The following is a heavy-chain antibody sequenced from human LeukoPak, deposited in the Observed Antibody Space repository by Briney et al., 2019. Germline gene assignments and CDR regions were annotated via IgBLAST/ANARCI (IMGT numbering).Heavy chain of an antibody. D-gene: IGHD3-22*01. CDR3: AKDPTTYYDTSGYGRYNWFDP. CDR1: GFTFSTYA. J-gene: IGHJ5*02. V-gene: IGHV3-23*01. Sequence: GGSLRLSCAASGFTFSTYAMSWVRQAPGKGLEWVSGISGSGGSTYYADSMKGRFTISRDNSKNTVYVQMNSLRAEDTAVYYCAKDPTTYYDTSGYGRYNWFDPWGQGTLVTVSS. CDR2: ISGSGGST.